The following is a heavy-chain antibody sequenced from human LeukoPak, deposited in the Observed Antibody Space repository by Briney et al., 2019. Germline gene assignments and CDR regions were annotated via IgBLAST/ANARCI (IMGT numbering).Heavy chain of an antibody. V-gene: IGHV1-2*02. J-gene: IGHJ4*02. CDR2: INPNSGGT. D-gene: IGHD6-13*01. CDR3: ARATRIAAAGRRFLDY. CDR1: GYTFTSYY. Sequence: ASVKVSCKASGYTFTSYYMHWVRQAPGQGLEWMGWINPNSGGTNYAQKFQGRVTMTRDTSISTAYMELSRLRSDDTAVYYCARATRIAAAGRRFLDYWGQGTLVTVSS.